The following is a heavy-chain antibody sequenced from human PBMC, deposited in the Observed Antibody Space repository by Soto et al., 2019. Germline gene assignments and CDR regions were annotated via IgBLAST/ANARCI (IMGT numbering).Heavy chain of an antibody. CDR1: GFIFENFG. CDR3: AKNQGVELVPLATVDWFNR. CDR2: ISGSGFKE. J-gene: IGHJ5*02. V-gene: IGHV3-23*01. D-gene: IGHD1-26*01. Sequence: GGSLRLSCAASGFIFENFGMSWVRQAPGKGLEWISSISGSGFKEYYADSVKGRFTIFRDNSKSTVYLELNNLSAEDTAVYHCAKNQGVELVPLATVDWFNRWGQRYVVTVSS.